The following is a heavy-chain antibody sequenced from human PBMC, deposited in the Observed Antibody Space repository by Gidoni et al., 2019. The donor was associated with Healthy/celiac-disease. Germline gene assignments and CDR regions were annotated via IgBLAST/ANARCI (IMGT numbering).Heavy chain of an antibody. CDR3: TRHREEQLWSRHYYGMDV. D-gene: IGHD6-6*01. V-gene: IGHV3-73*01. Sequence: ASVKGRFTISRDDSKNTAYLQMNSLKTEDTAVYYCTRHREEQLWSRHYYGMDVWGQGTTVTVSS. J-gene: IGHJ6*02.